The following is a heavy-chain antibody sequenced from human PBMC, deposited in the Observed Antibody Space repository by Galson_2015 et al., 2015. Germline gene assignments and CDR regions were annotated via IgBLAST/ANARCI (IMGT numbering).Heavy chain of an antibody. CDR2: ISWDGGST. V-gene: IGHV3-43D*03. CDR3: AKDILVTTVTRPGGHYGMDV. Sequence: SLRLSCAASGFTFDDYAMHWVRQAPGKGLEWVSLISWDGGSTYYADSVKGRFTISRDNSKNSLYLQMNSLRAEDTALYYCAKDILVTTVTRPGGHYGMDVWGQGTTVTVSS. CDR1: GFTFDDYA. D-gene: IGHD4-11*01. J-gene: IGHJ6*02.